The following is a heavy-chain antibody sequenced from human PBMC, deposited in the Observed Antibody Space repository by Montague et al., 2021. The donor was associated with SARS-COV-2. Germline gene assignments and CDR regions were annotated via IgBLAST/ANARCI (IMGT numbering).Heavy chain of an antibody. Sequence: SLRLSCAASGFTFSSYAMHWVRQSPGKGLEWVAVISYDGSNKYYADSVRGRFTISRDNSKSTLYLQMNSLSAEDTAVYYCARDPGEFGLYYFDYWGQGTLVTVSS. J-gene: IGHJ4*02. CDR3: ARDPGEFGLYYFDY. V-gene: IGHV3-30*04. CDR2: ISYDGSNK. CDR1: GFTFSSYA. D-gene: IGHD3-16*01.